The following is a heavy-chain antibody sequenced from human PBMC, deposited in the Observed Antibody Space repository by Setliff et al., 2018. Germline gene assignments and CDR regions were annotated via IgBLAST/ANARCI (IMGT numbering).Heavy chain of an antibody. V-gene: IGHV1-18*01. D-gene: IGHD3-22*01. J-gene: IGHJ6*03. Sequence: ASVKVSCKASGYTFTSYGVSWVRQAPGQGLEWMGWISTYTANTKYAQRFQGRVTITADESTSTVYMELSSLRSDDTALYYCAREEGYYYDSTDYYYYMDVWGKGTTVTVSS. CDR1: GYTFTSYG. CDR3: AREEGYYYDSTDYYYYMDV. CDR2: ISTYTANT.